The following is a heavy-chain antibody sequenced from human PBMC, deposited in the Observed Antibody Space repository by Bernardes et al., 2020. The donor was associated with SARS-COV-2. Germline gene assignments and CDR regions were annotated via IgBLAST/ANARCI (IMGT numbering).Heavy chain of an antibody. D-gene: IGHD2-21*02. V-gene: IGHV4-39*01. CDR2: IYSSGTT. CDR1: SGSISNSNYY. CDR3: VGSSCGRDCYIGGLRSCDYGMDV. Sequence: SETLSLTCTVSSGSISNSNYYWGWIRQPPGKGLEWIASIYSSGTTYKNPSLQSRVTKSVDTSKNQFSLRLTSVTAADTAVYYCVGSSCGRDCYIGGLRSCDYGMDVWGRGTTVTVSS. J-gene: IGHJ6*02.